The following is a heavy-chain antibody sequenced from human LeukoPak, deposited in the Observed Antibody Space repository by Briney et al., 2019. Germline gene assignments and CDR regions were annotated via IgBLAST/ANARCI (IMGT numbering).Heavy chain of an antibody. J-gene: IGHJ6*02. V-gene: IGHV4-31*03. CDR2: IYYSGST. CDR1: GGSISSGGYY. Sequence: SETLSLTCTVSGGSISSGGYYWSWIRQHPGKGLEWIGYIYYSGSTYYNPSLKSRVTISVDTSKNQFSLKLSSVTAADTAVYYCARRITIPWGGMDVWGQGTTVTVSS. D-gene: IGHD3-9*01. CDR3: ARRITIPWGGMDV.